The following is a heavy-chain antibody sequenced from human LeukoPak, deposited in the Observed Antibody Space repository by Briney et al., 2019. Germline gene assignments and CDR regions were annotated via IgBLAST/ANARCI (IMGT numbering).Heavy chain of an antibody. Sequence: SETLSLTCAVYGGSFSGYYWSWIRQPPGKGLEWIGEINHSGSTNYNPSLKSRVTISVDTSKNQFSLKLSSVTAADTAVYYCARGRYFHTADFDYWGQGTLVTVSS. CDR3: ARGRYFHTADFDY. V-gene: IGHV4-34*01. J-gene: IGHJ4*02. CDR2: INHSGST. CDR1: GGSFSGYY. D-gene: IGHD2/OR15-2a*01.